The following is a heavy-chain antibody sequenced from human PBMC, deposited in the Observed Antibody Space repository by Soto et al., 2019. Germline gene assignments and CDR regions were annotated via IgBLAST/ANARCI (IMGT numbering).Heavy chain of an antibody. CDR1: GFTFSSYR. Sequence: EVQLVESGGGLVQPGGSLRLSCAASGFTFSSYRMNWVRQAPGKGLEWVSYISSSNNTIYYADSVKGRFTTARDNAKNSLCLQLNSLRVEDTAVYYCARPYYYCSGSYSNWGQGTLVTVSS. V-gene: IGHV3-48*01. CDR3: ARPYYYCSGSYSN. CDR2: ISSSNNTI. J-gene: IGHJ4*02. D-gene: IGHD3-10*01.